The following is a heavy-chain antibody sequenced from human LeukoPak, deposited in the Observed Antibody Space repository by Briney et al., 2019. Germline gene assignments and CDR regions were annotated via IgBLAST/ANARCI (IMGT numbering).Heavy chain of an antibody. CDR2: INPNSGGT. CDR1: GGTFSSYA. V-gene: IGHV1-2*02. Sequence: ASVKVSCKASGGTFSSYAISWVRQAPGQGLEWMGWINPNSGGTNYAQKFQGRVTMTRDTSISTAYMELSRLRSDDTAVYYCASVPYSSGWYTDDYWGQGTLVTVSS. CDR3: ASVPYSSGWYTDDY. J-gene: IGHJ4*02. D-gene: IGHD6-19*01.